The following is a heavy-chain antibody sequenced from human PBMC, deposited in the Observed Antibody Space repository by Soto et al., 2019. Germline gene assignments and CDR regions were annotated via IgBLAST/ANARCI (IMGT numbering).Heavy chain of an antibody. CDR2: ISSSGSTI. CDR3: ARDRIEAQWLSAPDGMDV. CDR1: GFTFSSYE. J-gene: IGHJ6*02. D-gene: IGHD3-22*01. Sequence: PGGSLRLSCAASGFTFSSYEMNWVRQAPGKGREWVSYISSSGSTIYYADSVKGRFTISRDNAKNSLYLQMNSLRAEDMAVYYCARDRIEAQWLSAPDGMDVWGQGTMVTVSS. V-gene: IGHV3-48*03.